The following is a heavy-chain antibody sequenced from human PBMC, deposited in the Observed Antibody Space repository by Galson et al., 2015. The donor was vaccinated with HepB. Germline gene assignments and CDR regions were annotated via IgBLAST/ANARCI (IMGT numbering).Heavy chain of an antibody. D-gene: IGHD4-11*01. CDR3: AKDPYSNYFNWFDP. CDR1: GFTFSNHA. J-gene: IGHJ5*02. CDR2: TSGSGDAT. Sequence: SLRLSCAASGFTFSNHAMSWVRQAPGKGLEWVSGTSGSGDATYYADSVKGRFTISRDNSKNTLYLQMNSLRADDTAVYYCAKDPYSNYFNWFDPWGQGTLVTVSS. V-gene: IGHV3-23*01.